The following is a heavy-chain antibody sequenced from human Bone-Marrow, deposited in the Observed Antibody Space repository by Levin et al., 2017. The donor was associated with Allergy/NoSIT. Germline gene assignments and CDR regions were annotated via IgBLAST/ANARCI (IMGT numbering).Heavy chain of an antibody. CDR2: ISYDGSNK. Sequence: GESLKISCAASGFTFSSYGMHWVRQAPGKGLEWVAVISYDGSNKYYADSVKGRFTISRDNSKNTLYLQMNSLRAEDTAVYYCAKTARRLFPDLAVAGYYYYGMDVWGQGTTVTVSS. D-gene: IGHD6-19*01. J-gene: IGHJ6*02. CDR3: AKTARRLFPDLAVAGYYYYGMDV. V-gene: IGHV3-30*18. CDR1: GFTFSSYG.